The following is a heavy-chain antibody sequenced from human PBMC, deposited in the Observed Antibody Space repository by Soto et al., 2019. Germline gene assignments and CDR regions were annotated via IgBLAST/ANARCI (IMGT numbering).Heavy chain of an antibody. CDR1: GFTFSSYG. CDR3: AKDLYSGTSHPDY. V-gene: IGHV3-30*18. CDR2: ISYDGSNK. Sequence: GGSLRLSCAASGFTFSSYGMHWVRQAPGKGLEWVAAISYDGSNKYYADSVKGRFTISRDNSKDTLYVQMNSLRAEDTAVYYCAKDLYSGTSHPDYWGQGTLVTAPQ. J-gene: IGHJ4*02. D-gene: IGHD1-26*01.